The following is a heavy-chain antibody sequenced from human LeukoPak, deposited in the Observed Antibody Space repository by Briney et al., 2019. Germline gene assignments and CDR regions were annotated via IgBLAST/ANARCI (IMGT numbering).Heavy chain of an antibody. CDR1: GFAFSVYA. D-gene: IGHD6-19*01. V-gene: IGHV3-23*01. CDR2: INANSGIT. CDR3: AKPISGGLAVTADWFHP. Sequence: PGGSLRLSCTASGFAFSVYAMSWLRQPPGKGLEWVSTINANSGITSYAASVRGRFTISRDNSKNTLYLQLNTLRADDTATYYCAKPISGGLAVTADWFHPWGQGTLVVVSS. J-gene: IGHJ5*01.